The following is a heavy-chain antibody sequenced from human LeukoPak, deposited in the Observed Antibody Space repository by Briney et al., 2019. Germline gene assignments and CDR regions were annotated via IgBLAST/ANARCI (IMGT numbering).Heavy chain of an antibody. D-gene: IGHD1-7*01. Sequence: GGSLRLSCAASGFTFSSYTMSWVRQAPGKGLEWVSAISGSGGSTYYADSVKGRFTISRDNSKNTLYLQMNSLRAEDTAVYYCAIEVNWNYEAYWGQGTLVTVSS. V-gene: IGHV3-23*01. J-gene: IGHJ4*02. CDR2: ISGSGGST. CDR1: GFTFSSYT. CDR3: AIEVNWNYEAY.